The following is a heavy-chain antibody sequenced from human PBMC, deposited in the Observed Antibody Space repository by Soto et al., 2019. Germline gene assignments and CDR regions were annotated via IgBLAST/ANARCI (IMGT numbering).Heavy chain of an antibody. D-gene: IGHD1-1*01. J-gene: IGHJ6*02. CDR1: GFRFSDYP. CDR3: VRGTPTPDLDI. V-gene: IGHV3-7*03. Sequence: GGALRLSCEGSGFRFSDYPLNFIRQAPGERPGCVTNINRREQKTIYADSVPHRFSTSRDNTRNSFYLNMNSLRVGDTATYYSVRGTPTPDLDIWGRGTSVPVSS. CDR2: INRREQKT.